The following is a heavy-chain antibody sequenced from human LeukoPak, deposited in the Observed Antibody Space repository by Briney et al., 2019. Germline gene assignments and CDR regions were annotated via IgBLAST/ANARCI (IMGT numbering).Heavy chain of an antibody. D-gene: IGHD5-12*01. Sequence: PGRSLRLSCAASGFTFSSYAMHWVRQAPGKGLEWVADISYDGSNKYYADSVKGRFTISRDNSKNTLYLQMNSLRAEDTAVYYCAATDGYSGSGYGMDVWSQGTTVTVSS. J-gene: IGHJ6*02. CDR2: ISYDGSNK. CDR3: AATDGYSGSGYGMDV. V-gene: IGHV3-30*04. CDR1: GFTFSSYA.